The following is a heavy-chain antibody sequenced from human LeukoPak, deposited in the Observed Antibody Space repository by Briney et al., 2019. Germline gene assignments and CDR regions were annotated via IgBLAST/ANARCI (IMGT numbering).Heavy chain of an antibody. CDR2: VSYDGSNK. CDR1: GFTFSNYA. CDR3: ARDGRSGYDFGFHFDY. V-gene: IGHV3-30*04. Sequence: GGSLRLSCAASGFTFSNYAMHWVRQDPGKGLEWVAVVSYDGSNKYYADSVKGRFTISRDDSKNSLYLQVNSLRGEDTAVYYCARDGRSGYDFGFHFDYWGLGTPVTVSS. D-gene: IGHD5-12*01. J-gene: IGHJ4*02.